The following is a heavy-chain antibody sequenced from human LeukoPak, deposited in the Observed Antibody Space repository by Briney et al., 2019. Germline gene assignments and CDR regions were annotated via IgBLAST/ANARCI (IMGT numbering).Heavy chain of an antibody. J-gene: IGHJ4*02. D-gene: IGHD3-10*01. CDR1: GYTVTSYG. Sequence: ASVKVSCKASGYTVTSYGISWVRQAPGQGLEWMGWISAYNGNTNYAQKLQGRVTMTTDTSTSTAYMELRSLRSDDTAVYYCARPRMVRGVIAPYFDYWGQGTLVTVSS. V-gene: IGHV1-18*01. CDR3: ARPRMVRGVIAPYFDY. CDR2: ISAYNGNT.